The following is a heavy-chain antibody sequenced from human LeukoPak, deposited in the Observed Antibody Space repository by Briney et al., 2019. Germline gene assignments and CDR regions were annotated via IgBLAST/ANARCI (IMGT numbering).Heavy chain of an antibody. Sequence: EAGGSLRLAWAASGFTFSSYDMEGGRHGTGKGGEWGSAIGTAGDTYYPGSVQGRFTISRENAKHSLYLQMNSLRAGHTAVYYCASGPGDSSGYAPTDYWGQGTLVTVSS. V-gene: IGHV3-13*01. CDR2: IGTAGDT. CDR3: ASGPGDSSGYAPTDY. J-gene: IGHJ4*02. D-gene: IGHD3-22*01. CDR1: GFTFSSYD.